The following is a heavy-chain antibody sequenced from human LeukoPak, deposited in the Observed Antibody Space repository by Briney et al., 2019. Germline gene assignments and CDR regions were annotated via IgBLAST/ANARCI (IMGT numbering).Heavy chain of an antibody. V-gene: IGHV3-33*03. D-gene: IGHD3-16*02. CDR1: GFTFSSYG. CDR3: AKGDDYVWGSYRYLDY. J-gene: IGHJ4*02. CDR2: IWYDGSNK. Sequence: PGGSLRLSCAASGFTFSSYGMHWVRQAPGKGLEWVAVIWYDGSNKYYADSVKGRFTISRDNSKNTLYLQMNSLRAEDTAVYYSAKGDDYVWGSYRYLDYWGQGTLVTVSS.